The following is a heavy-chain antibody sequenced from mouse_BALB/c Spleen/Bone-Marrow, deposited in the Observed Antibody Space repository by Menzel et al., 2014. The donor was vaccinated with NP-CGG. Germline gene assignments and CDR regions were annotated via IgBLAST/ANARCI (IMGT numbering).Heavy chain of an antibody. CDR1: GYTFTNYW. Sequence: VKLMESGAELAKPGASVKMSCKASGYTFTNYWMHWVKQRPGQGLEWIGYINPSTGYTEYNQKFKDKASLTADKSSSTAYTQLSSLTSEDSAVYYCARIYYYGRDYWGQGTTLTVSS. D-gene: IGHD1-1*01. V-gene: IGHV1-7*01. CDR2: INPSTGYT. J-gene: IGHJ2*01. CDR3: ARIYYYGRDY.